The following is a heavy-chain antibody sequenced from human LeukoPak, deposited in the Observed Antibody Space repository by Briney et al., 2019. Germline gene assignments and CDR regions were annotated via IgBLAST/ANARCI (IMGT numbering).Heavy chain of an antibody. J-gene: IGHJ6*02. Sequence: GGSLRLSCAASGFIFSDYYMSWIRQAPGKGLEWVSFISDGGRPLHYADSVKGRFTISRDNAKNSLYLQMSNLRAEDTAVYFCARGGGLDVWGQGATVTVSS. V-gene: IGHV3-11*01. CDR3: ARGGGLDV. D-gene: IGHD3-16*01. CDR2: ISDGGRPL. CDR1: GFIFSDYY.